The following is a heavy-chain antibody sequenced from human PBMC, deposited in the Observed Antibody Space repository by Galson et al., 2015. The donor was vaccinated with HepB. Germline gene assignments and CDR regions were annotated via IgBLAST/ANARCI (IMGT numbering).Heavy chain of an antibody. CDR1: GFTFSSYS. Sequence: SLRLSCAASGFTFSSYSMNWVRQAPGKGLKWVSSISSSSSYIYYADSVKGRFTISRDNAKNSLYLQMNSLRAEDTAVYYCAGSYGGFPPPTWGQGTLVTVSS. V-gene: IGHV3-21*01. D-gene: IGHD1-26*01. CDR2: ISSSSSYI. J-gene: IGHJ4*02. CDR3: AGSYGGFPPPT.